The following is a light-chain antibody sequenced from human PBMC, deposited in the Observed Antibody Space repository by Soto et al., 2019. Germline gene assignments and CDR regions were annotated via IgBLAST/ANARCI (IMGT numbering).Light chain of an antibody. CDR1: SSDVGSYSY. J-gene: IGLJ1*01. CDR3: ASYTNSSTYV. V-gene: IGLV2-14*01. Sequence: QSVLTQPASVSGSPGQSIAISCTGTSSDVGSYSYVSWYQQQPGKAPKLVISDVSNRPSGVSDRFSGSKSGNTASLTISGLQTEDEADYYCASYTNSSTYVFGTGTKVTVL. CDR2: DVS.